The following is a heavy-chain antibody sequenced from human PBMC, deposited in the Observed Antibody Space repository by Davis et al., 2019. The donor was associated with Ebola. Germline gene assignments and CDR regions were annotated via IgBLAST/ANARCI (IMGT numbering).Heavy chain of an antibody. CDR2: IIPIFGTA. J-gene: IGHJ6*02. CDR1: GGTFSSYA. V-gene: IGHV1-69*13. CDR3: ARSSPRVAAGVLHYYYYGMDV. D-gene: IGHD6-13*01. Sequence: SVKVSCKASGGTFSSYAISWVRQAPGQGLEWMGGIIPIFGTANYAQKFQGRVTITADESTSTAYMELSSLRSEDTAVYYCARSSPRVAAGVLHYYYYGMDVWGQGTTVTVSS.